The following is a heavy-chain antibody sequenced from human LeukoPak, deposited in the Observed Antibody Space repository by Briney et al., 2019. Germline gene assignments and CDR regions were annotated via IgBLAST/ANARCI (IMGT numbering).Heavy chain of an antibody. CDR3: AKDIHDYGDFWFDP. Sequence: GGSPRLSCAASGFTFSNYPMHWVRQAPGKGLEYVSAITSDGGTTYYANSVKGRFTISRDNSKNTPYLQMGSLRAEDTAVYYCAKDIHDYGDFWFDPWGQGTLVTVSS. J-gene: IGHJ5*02. D-gene: IGHD4-17*01. CDR2: ITSDGGTT. CDR1: GFTFSNYP. V-gene: IGHV3-64*01.